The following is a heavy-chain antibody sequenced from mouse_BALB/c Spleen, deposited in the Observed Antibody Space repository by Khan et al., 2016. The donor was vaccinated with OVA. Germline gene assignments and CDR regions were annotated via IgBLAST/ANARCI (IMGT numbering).Heavy chain of an antibody. V-gene: IGHV3-2*02. CDR2: LSYSGIT. J-gene: IGHJ2*01. D-gene: IGHD1-2*01. CDR1: GYSITSGYG. Sequence: EVQLQESGPGLVKPSQSLSLTCTVTGYSITSGYGWNWIRQFPGNKLEWMGYLSYSGITNYTPSLKRRISINRDTSKNQFFLQLNSVTTEDTATYYCARTARIKYWGQGTTLTVSS. CDR3: ARTARIKY.